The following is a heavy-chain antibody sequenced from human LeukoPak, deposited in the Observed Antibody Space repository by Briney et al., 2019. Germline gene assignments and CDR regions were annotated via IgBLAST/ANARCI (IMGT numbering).Heavy chain of an antibody. D-gene: IGHD3-22*01. Sequence: GGSLTLSCAASGFTFSGSAMHWVRQASGKGLEWVGRIRSKANSYATAYAASVKGRFTISRDDSKNTAYLQMNSLKTEDTAVYYCTRHAPSSDSSGYFNAWGQGTLVTVSS. J-gene: IGHJ5*02. CDR3: TRHAPSSDSSGYFNA. CDR1: GFTFSGSA. CDR2: IRSKANSYAT. V-gene: IGHV3-73*01.